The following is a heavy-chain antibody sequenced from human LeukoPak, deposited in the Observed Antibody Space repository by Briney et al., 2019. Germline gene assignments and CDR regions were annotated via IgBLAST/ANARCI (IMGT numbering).Heavy chain of an antibody. V-gene: IGHV1-69*04. CDR1: GGTFSSYA. CDR3: ATTNLPSGGPLDY. D-gene: IGHD1-26*01. J-gene: IGHJ4*02. Sequence: SVKVSCKASGGTFSSYAISWVRQAPGQGLEWMGRIIPILGIANYAQKFQGRVTITADKSTSTAYMELSSLRSEDTAVYYCATTNLPSGGPLDYWGQGTLVTVSS. CDR2: IIPILGIA.